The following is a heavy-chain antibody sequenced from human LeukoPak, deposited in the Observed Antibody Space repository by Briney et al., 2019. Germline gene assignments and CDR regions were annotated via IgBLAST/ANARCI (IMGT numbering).Heavy chain of an antibody. CDR3: VKVSDNFQFDY. CDR1: GFTFSSYA. D-gene: IGHD1-1*01. Sequence: HPGRSLRLSCAASGFTFSSYAMHWVRQAPGKRLEWVAVISYDGSNKYCADSVKGRFTISRDNSKSTLYLQMNSLRAEDTAVYYCVKVSDNFQFDYWGQGTLVTVSS. V-gene: IGHV3-30*18. CDR2: ISYDGSNK. J-gene: IGHJ4*02.